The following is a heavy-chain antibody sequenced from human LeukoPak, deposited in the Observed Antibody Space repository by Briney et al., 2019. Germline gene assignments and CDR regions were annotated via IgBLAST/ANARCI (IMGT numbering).Heavy chain of an antibody. CDR2: IYYTGTT. V-gene: IGHV4-39*07. CDR3: ARDPRNWFDP. CDR1: GDSISGSSYY. J-gene: IGHJ5*02. Sequence: SETLSLTCIVSGDSISGSSYYWNWIRQPPGKGLEWIGSIYYTGTTYCNPSLKSRVTISVDTSKSQFSLKLSSVTAADTAVYYCARDPRNWFDPWGQGTLVTVSS.